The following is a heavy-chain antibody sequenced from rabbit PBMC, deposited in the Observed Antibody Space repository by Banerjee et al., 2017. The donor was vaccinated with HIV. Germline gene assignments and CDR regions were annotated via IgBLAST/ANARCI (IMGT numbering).Heavy chain of an antibody. D-gene: IGHD1-1*01. CDR3: VRDLYATSNSYFDL. CDR2: IYPDYGST. J-gene: IGHJ4*01. V-gene: IGHV1S7*01. CDR1: GIDFNSYG. Sequence: QLVESGGGLVTLGGSLKLSCKASGIDFNSYGISWVRQAPGKGLEWIAYIYPDYGSTNYARWVNGRFTISSDNAQNTVDLQMNSLTAADTATYFCVRDLYATSNSYFDLWGPGTLVTVS.